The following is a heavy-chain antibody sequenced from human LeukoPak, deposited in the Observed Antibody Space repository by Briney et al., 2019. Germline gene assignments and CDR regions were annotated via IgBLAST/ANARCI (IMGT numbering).Heavy chain of an antibody. J-gene: IGHJ4*02. D-gene: IGHD3-16*02. CDR3: ATGRLPYDYVWGSYRYGGYYFDY. Sequence: ASVKVSCKASGYTFTSYYMHWVRQAPGQGLEWMGIINPSGGSTSYAQKFQGRVTMTRDMSTSTVYMELSSLRSEDTAVYYCATGRLPYDYVWGSYRYGGYYFDYWGQGTLVTVSS. CDR2: INPSGGST. CDR1: GYTFTSYY. V-gene: IGHV1-46*01.